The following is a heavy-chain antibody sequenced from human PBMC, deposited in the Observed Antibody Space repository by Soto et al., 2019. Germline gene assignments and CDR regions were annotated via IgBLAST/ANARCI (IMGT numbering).Heavy chain of an antibody. V-gene: IGHV3-74*01. J-gene: IGHJ6*02. Sequence: EVQLVESGGGLVQPGGSLRLSCVASGFSINNFWIHWVRQAPGKGLVWVSRINSDGSTTDYADSVKGRFTISRDNAKNTLYLQMNSLRAEDTAVYYCARGFRWGMDVWGQGTTVTVSS. CDR1: GFSINNFW. D-gene: IGHD3-16*02. CDR2: INSDGSTT. CDR3: ARGFRWGMDV.